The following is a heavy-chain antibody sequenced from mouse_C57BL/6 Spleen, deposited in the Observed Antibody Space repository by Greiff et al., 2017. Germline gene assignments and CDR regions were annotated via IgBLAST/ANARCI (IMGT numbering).Heavy chain of an antibody. V-gene: IGHV1-5*01. CDR1: GYTFTSYW. CDR3: ARGLYYGSSSSFDY. D-gene: IGHD1-1*01. J-gene: IGHJ2*01. CDR2: IYPGNSDT. Sequence: VQLQQSGTVLARPGASVKMSCKTSGYTFTSYWMHWVKQRPGQGLEWIGAIYPGNSDTSYNQKFKGKAKLTAVTSASTAYMELSSLTNEDSAVYYCARGLYYGSSSSFDYWGQGTTLTVSS.